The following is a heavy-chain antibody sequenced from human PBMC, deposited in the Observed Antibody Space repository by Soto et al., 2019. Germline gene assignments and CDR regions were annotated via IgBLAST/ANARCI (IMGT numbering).Heavy chain of an antibody. V-gene: IGHV4-34*01. D-gene: IGHD3-10*01. CDR1: GGSFSGYY. CDR2: INHSGST. CDR3: ARGFPRNYYGSGSKSAFDI. J-gene: IGHJ3*02. Sequence: SETLSLTCAVYGGSFSGYYWSWIRQPPGKGLEWIGEINHSGSTNYNPSLKSRVTISVDTSKNQFSLKLSSVTAADTAVYYCARGFPRNYYGSGSKSAFDIWGQGTMVTVSS.